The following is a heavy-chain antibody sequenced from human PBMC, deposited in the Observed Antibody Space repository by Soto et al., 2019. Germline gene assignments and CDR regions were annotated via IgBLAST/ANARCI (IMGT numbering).Heavy chain of an antibody. CDR3: AHRVLRAVFGLVTTTAIYFDF. J-gene: IGHJ4*02. Sequence: QITLNESGPTVVKPTETLTLTCTFSGFSLTTSGVGVGWVRQSPGKAPEWLGFIYWDDDKRYSTSLKIRLTITKDTSKNQGVLTMANVDPADTATYYCAHRVLRAVFGLVTTTAIYFDFWGQGTPVVVSS. CDR1: GFSLTTSGVG. D-gene: IGHD3-3*01. V-gene: IGHV2-5*02. CDR2: IYWDDDK.